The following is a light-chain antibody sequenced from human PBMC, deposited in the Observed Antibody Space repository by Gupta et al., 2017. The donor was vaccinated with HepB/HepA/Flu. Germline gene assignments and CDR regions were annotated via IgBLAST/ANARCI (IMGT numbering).Light chain of an antibody. V-gene: IGKV3-11*01. CDR2: DAS. J-gene: IGKJ4*01. CDR3: QQRSNLLT. CDR1: QSVSSY. Sequence: EIVLTQSPATLSLSPGERATLSCRASQSVSSYLAWYQQKPGQAPRLLIYDASNRATGISARFSGSGSGTDFTLTSSSREPEDFAVYYWQQRSNLLTFGGGTKVEIK.